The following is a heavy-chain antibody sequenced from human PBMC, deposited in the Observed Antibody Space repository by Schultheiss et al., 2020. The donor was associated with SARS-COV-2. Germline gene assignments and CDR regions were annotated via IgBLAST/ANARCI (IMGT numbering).Heavy chain of an antibody. J-gene: IGHJ4*02. D-gene: IGHD2-8*02. CDR1: GGSISSYY. Sequence: SETLSLTCTVSGGSISSYYWSWIRQPPGEGLQWIGYIYYSGSTNYNPSLKSRVTISVDTSKNQFSLKLSSVTAADTAVYYCAARVLGGFGDYWGQGTLVTVSS. CDR3: AARVLGGFGDY. CDR2: IYYSGST. V-gene: IGHV4-59*01.